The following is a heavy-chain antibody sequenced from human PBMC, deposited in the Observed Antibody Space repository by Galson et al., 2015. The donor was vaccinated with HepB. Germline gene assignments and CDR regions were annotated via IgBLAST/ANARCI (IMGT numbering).Heavy chain of an antibody. Sequence: SLRLSCAASGFTFSDYYMAWIRQAPGKGLEWISHISHNTLYTNYADSVKGRFTISRDNVKDSMYLQMNSLRAEDTAVYYCVRVADSDYGDHTHFDYWGQGTLVTVSS. CDR3: VRVADSDYGDHTHFDY. V-gene: IGHV3-11*06. J-gene: IGHJ4*02. CDR1: GFTFSDYY. D-gene: IGHD4-17*01. CDR2: ISHNTLYT.